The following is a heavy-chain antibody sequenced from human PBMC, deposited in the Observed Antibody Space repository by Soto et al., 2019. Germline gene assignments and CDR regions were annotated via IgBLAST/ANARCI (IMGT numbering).Heavy chain of an antibody. Sequence: PXXTLSLTFAVYGGSFSGYYWNWIPQPPGKGLEWVGEINHSGSTNYNPSLKSRVTISVDTSNNQFSLKLSSVTAADTAVYYCARGVCSGGSCYGLLNYWGQGTLVTVSS. J-gene: IGHJ4*02. CDR3: ARGVCSGGSCYGLLNY. V-gene: IGHV4-34*01. CDR2: INHSGST. D-gene: IGHD2-15*01. CDR1: GGSFSGYY.